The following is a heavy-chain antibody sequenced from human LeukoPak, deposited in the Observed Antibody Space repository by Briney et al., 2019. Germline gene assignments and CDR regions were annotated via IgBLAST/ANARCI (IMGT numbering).Heavy chain of an antibody. CDR1: GFTFSSYA. CDR2: ISGSGGST. D-gene: IGHD3-3*01. V-gene: IGHV3-23*01. CDR3: AKDLRAKYYDFWSGYSLNPLDAFDI. J-gene: IGHJ3*02. Sequence: GGSLRLSCAASGFTFSSYAMSWVRQAPGKGLEWVSAISGSGGSTYYTDSVKGRFTISRDNSKNTLYLQMNSLRAEDTAVYYCAKDLRAKYYDFWSGYSLNPLDAFDIWGQGTMVTVSS.